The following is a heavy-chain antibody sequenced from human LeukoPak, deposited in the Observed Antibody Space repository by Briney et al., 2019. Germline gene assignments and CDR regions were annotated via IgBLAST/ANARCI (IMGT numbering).Heavy chain of an antibody. V-gene: IGHV5-51*01. CDR1: GYSFSSYG. CDR3: VTTDTSMGAP. J-gene: IGHJ3*01. CDR2: IYPGDSDT. D-gene: IGHD5-18*01. Sequence: GESLKISCKSSGYSFSSYGIGWVRQMPGKGLGWMAIIYPGDSDTRYSPSFQGQVTISVDESISTAYLQWTSLNVWDPATHYCVTTDTSMGAPWRQGTGVSVSS.